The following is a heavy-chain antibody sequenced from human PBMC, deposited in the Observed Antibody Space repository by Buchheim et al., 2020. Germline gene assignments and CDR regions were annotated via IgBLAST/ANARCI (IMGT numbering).Heavy chain of an antibody. CDR2: IDPSDSYS. CDR1: GYSFTSYW. CDR3: ARHFLDGSGSYHYYYYYDMDV. D-gene: IGHD3-10*01. V-gene: IGHV5-10-1*03. Sequence: EVQLVQSGAEVKKPGESLRISCKGSGYSFTSYWISWVRQMPGKGLEWMGRIDPSDSYSNYSPSFQGHVTISADKSISTAYLQWSSLKASDAAMYYCARHFLDGSGSYHYYYYYDMDVWGQGTT. J-gene: IGHJ6*02.